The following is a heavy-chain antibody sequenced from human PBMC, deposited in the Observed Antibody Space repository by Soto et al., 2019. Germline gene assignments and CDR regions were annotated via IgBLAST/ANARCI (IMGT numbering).Heavy chain of an antibody. Sequence: GGSLRLSCVASGFTFSSYAMTWVRQAPGKGLEWVSAISGGDGSPSYADSVKGRFTISRYNSKNTLYLHMNSLRADDTAAYYCAKWHTYNYDSLAFSGFDCWGQGTQVTVSS. V-gene: IGHV3-23*01. CDR3: AKWHTYNYDSLAFSGFDC. CDR1: GFTFSSYA. CDR2: ISGGDGSP. D-gene: IGHD3-16*01. J-gene: IGHJ4*02.